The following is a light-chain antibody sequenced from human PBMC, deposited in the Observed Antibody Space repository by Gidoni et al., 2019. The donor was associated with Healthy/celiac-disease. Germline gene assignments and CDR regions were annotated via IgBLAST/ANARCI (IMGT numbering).Light chain of an antibody. J-gene: IGKJ4*01. CDR2: DAS. Sequence: DSQMTQSPSSLSASVGDRVTITGQASQDISNYLNWYQQKPGKAPKLLFYDASNLETGVPSRFSGSGSGTDFTFTISSLQPEDIATYCCQQYDNLPLTFGGGTKVEIK. CDR1: QDISNY. V-gene: IGKV1-33*01. CDR3: QQYDNLPLT.